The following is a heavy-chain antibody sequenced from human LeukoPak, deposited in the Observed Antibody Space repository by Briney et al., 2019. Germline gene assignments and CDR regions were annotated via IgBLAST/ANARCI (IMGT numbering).Heavy chain of an antibody. Sequence: GGSLRLSCAASGFTFGNYGMSWVRQAPGKGLEWVSGINWNGGSTGYADSVEGRFTIFRDNAKNSQYLQMSSLRVEDTALYYCARAQTYGDSRLLLDYWGQGTLVTVSS. D-gene: IGHD4-17*01. CDR3: ARAQTYGDSRLLLDY. V-gene: IGHV3-20*04. CDR1: GFTFGNYG. J-gene: IGHJ4*02. CDR2: INWNGGST.